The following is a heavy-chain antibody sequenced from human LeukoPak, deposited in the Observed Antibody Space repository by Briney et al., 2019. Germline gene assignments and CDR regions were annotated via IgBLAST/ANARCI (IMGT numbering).Heavy chain of an antibody. CDR3: AKDRGEQWLVTSFDY. J-gene: IGHJ4*02. D-gene: IGHD6-19*01. CDR2: ISYDGSNK. CDR1: GFTFSSYG. V-gene: IGHV3-30*18. Sequence: GGSLRLSCAASGFTFSSYGMHWVRQAPGKGLEWVAVISYDGSNKYYVDSAKGRFTISRDNSKNTLYLQMNSLRPEDTAVYYCAKDRGEQWLVTSFDYWGQGTLVTVSS.